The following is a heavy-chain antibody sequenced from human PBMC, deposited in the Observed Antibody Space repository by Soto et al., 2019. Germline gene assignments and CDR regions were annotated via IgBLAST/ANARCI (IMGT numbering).Heavy chain of an antibody. D-gene: IGHD3-3*01. CDR3: ARFWDS. V-gene: IGHV3-48*02. J-gene: IGHJ4*02. CDR2: ISSSSSTI. CDR1: GFTFSNFN. Sequence: GGSLRLSCAASGFTFSNFNMSWVRQAPGKGLEWVSYISSSSSTIYYADSVKGRFTISRDNAKNSLYLQMNSLRDEDTAVYYCARFWDSWGQGTLVTVSS.